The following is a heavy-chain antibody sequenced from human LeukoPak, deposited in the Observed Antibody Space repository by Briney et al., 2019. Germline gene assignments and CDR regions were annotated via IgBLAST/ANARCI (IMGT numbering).Heavy chain of an antibody. J-gene: IGHJ4*02. D-gene: IGHD4-23*01. CDR3: AKDLPTPYFDY. V-gene: IGHV3-30*02. CDR1: GFTFSSYG. Sequence: GGSLGLSCAASGFTFSSYGMHWVRQAPGKGLEWVAFIRYDESTKFYADSVKGRFTISRDNSKTTLFLQMNSLRAEDTAVYYCAKDLPTPYFDYWGQGTLVTVSS. CDR2: IRYDESTK.